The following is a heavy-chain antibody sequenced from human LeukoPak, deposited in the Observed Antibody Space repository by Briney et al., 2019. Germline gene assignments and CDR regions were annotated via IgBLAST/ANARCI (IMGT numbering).Heavy chain of an antibody. CDR2: IYYSGST. D-gene: IGHD2-15*01. Sequence: PSQTLSLTCTVSGGSISSGDYYWSWIRQPPGKGLEWIGYIYYSGSTYYNPSLKSRVTISVDTSKNQFSLKLSSVTAADTAVYYCARVDCSGGSCYYFDYWGQGTLVTASS. CDR1: GGSISSGDYY. CDR3: ARVDCSGGSCYYFDY. V-gene: IGHV4-30-4*01. J-gene: IGHJ4*02.